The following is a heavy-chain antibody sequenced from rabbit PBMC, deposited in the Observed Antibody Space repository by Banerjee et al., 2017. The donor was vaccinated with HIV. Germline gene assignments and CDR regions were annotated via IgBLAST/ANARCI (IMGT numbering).Heavy chain of an antibody. D-gene: IGHD6-1*01. CDR2: IATGSGNT. J-gene: IGHJ4*01. V-gene: IGHV1S45*01. CDR1: GSDISRNA. CDR3: ARDGAGYAGYGYARL. Sequence: QEQLEESGGGLVQPEGSLTLTCTASGSDISRNAMCWVRQAPGKGLEWIGCIATGSGNTVYATWAKGRFTISKASSTTVTLQMTSLTAADTATYFCARDGAGYAGYGYARLWGPGTLVTVS.